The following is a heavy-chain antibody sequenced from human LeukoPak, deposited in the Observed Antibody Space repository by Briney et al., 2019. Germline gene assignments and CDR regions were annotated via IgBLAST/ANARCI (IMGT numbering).Heavy chain of an antibody. CDR2: ISYDGSNK. D-gene: IGHD1-14*01. V-gene: IGHV3-30*03. J-gene: IGHJ4*02. Sequence: GGSLRLSCAASGFTFSSYGMHWVRQAPGKGLEWVAVISYDGSNKYYADSVKGRFTISRDNSKNTLYLQMNSLRAEDTAVYYCARDHRRMGPVFDYWGQGTLVTVSS. CDR1: GFTFSSYG. CDR3: ARDHRRMGPVFDY.